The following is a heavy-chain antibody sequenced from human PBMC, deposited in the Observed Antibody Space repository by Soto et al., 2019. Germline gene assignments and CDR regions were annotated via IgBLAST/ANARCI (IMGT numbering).Heavy chain of an antibody. J-gene: IGHJ4*02. CDR2: TYYRSKWYS. CDR1: GDSVSSNSAA. Sequence: QALSLPFVISGDSVSSNSAACNWIRHSPSRGLEWLGRTYYRSKWYSDYAASVESRITVNPDTSKNHFSLQLNSVTPEDTAVYYCARGEQYSGRIFDYWGQGTLVTVSS. D-gene: IGHD1-26*01. V-gene: IGHV6-1*01. CDR3: ARGEQYSGRIFDY.